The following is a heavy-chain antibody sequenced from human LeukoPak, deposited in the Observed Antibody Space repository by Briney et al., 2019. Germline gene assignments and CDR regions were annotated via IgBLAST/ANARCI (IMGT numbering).Heavy chain of an antibody. D-gene: IGHD3-3*01. J-gene: IGHJ4*02. CDR2: INHSGST. V-gene: IGHV4-34*01. Sequence: PSETLSLTCAVYGGSFSGYYWSWIRQPPGKGLEWIGEINHSGSTNYNPSLKSRVTISVDTSKNQFSLKLSSVTAADTAVYYCARLPGGSYDFWSGYRFDYWGQGTLVTVSS. CDR3: ARLPGGSYDFWSGYRFDY. CDR1: GGSFSGYY.